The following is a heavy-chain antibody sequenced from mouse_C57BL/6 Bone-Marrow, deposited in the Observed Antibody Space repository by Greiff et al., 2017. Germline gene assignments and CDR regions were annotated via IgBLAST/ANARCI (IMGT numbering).Heavy chain of an antibody. J-gene: IGHJ2*01. CDR2: IDPETGGT. CDR3: TREGFDY. V-gene: IGHV1-15*01. Sequence: QVQLQQSGAELVRPGASVTLSCKASGYKFTDYEMHWVKQTPVHGLEWIGAIDPETGGTAYNQKFKGKAILTADKSSSTAYMELRSLTSEDSAVYYCTREGFDYWGQGTTLTVSS. CDR1: GYKFTDYE.